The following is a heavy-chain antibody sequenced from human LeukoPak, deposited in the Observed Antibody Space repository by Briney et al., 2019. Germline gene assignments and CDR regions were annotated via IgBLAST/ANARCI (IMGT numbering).Heavy chain of an antibody. CDR3: ARDLPPMYSSSLFDY. CDR1: GYTFTSYY. D-gene: IGHD6-6*01. V-gene: IGHV1-46*01. CDR2: INPSGGSI. J-gene: IGHJ4*02. Sequence: VASVKVSCKASGYTFTSYYMHWVRQAPGQGLEWMGIINPSGGSITYAQKFQGRVTMTRDMSTSTVYMELSSLRSEDTAVYYCARDLPPMYSSSLFDYWGQGTLVTVSS.